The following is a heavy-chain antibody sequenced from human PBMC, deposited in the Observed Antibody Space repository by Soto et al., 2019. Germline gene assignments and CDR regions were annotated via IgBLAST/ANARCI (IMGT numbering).Heavy chain of an antibody. J-gene: IGHJ6*02. CDR3: ASDLTIVPATHPRLENYGMDV. Sequence: QVQLVQSAGEVKKPGASVKVSRKASGYSFTSYGISWVRRAPGQGLEWMGWISPYNGHTQFVERFQGRVTMTTDTSTKTSYMELRNLRSDDTAHYYCASDLTIVPATHPRLENYGMDVWGQGTTVIVSS. V-gene: IGHV1-18*01. D-gene: IGHD2-2*01. CDR1: GYSFTSYG. CDR2: ISPYNGHT.